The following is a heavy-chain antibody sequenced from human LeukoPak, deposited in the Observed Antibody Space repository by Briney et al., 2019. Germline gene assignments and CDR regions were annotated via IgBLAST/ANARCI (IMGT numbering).Heavy chain of an antibody. CDR3: ARLLPDRPAAGSNWFDP. Sequence: PGGSLRLSCAASGFTFNRYAMSWVRQAPGKGLEWVSTIDHSGGTTSYADSVKGRFTISRDNSKNTLYLQMNSLRAEDTAIFYCARLLPDRPAAGSNWFDPWGQGTLVTVSS. CDR2: IDHSGGTT. D-gene: IGHD6-13*01. CDR1: GFTFNRYA. V-gene: IGHV3-23*01. J-gene: IGHJ5*02.